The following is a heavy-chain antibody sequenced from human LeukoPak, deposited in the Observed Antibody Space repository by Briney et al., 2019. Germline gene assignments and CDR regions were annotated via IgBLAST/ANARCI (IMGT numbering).Heavy chain of an antibody. Sequence: SETLSLTCTVSGCSISSGSNPWSWIRQPAGKGLEWIRRIYTSGSTNYNPSLNSLVTISVDTSKNQFSLKLSSVTAADTAVYYCARTPYYDFWTVDPWGQGTLVTVSS. CDR1: GCSISSGSNP. V-gene: IGHV4-61*02. J-gene: IGHJ5*02. D-gene: IGHD3-3*01. CDR2: IYTSGST. CDR3: ARTPYYDFWTVDP.